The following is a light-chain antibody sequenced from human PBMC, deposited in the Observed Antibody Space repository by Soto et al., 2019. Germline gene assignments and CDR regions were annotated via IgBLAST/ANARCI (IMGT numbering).Light chain of an antibody. CDR1: SSDVGSYNR. CDR2: EVS. V-gene: IGLV2-18*01. Sequence: QSALTQPPSVSGSPGQSVTISCTGTSSDVGSYNRVSWYQQPPGTAPKLMIYEVSNRPSGVPDRFSGSKSGNTASLTISGLQAEDEADYYCSLYTSSRKVFGTGTKLTVL. J-gene: IGLJ1*01. CDR3: SLYTSSRKV.